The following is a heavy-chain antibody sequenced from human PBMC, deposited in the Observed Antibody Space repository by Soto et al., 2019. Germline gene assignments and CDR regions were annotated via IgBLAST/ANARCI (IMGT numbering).Heavy chain of an antibody. CDR2: IIPIFGTA. CDR3: ARDREVATIYYYYYGMDV. CDR1: GGTFSSYA. V-gene: IGHV1-69*01. J-gene: IGHJ6*02. D-gene: IGHD5-12*01. Sequence: QVQLVQSGAEVKKPGSSVKVSCKASGGTFSSYAISWVRQAPGQGLEWMGGIIPIFGTANYAQKFQGRVTITADESTSTAYMELSSVRSEDTAVYYWARDREVATIYYYYYGMDVWGQGTTVTVSS.